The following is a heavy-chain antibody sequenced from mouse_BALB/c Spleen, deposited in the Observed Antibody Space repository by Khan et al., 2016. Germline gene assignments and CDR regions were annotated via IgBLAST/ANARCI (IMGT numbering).Heavy chain of an antibody. Sequence: EVELVESGGGLVKPGGSLKLSCAASGFTFTSYGWSWVRQPPDKRLELVATINSIGGTTNNPASVKGRSTINKDNAKNTLYLQMSSLKSEDTAMYYCARMARTINWGQGTTLTVSS. V-gene: IGHV5-6-3*01. CDR3: ARMARTIN. J-gene: IGHJ2*01. CDR2: INSIGGTT. CDR1: GFTFTSYG.